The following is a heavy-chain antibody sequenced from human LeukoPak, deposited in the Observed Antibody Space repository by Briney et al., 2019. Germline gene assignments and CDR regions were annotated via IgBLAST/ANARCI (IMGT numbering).Heavy chain of an antibody. Sequence: GGSLRLSCATPGFTFSSYSMNWVRQAPGKGPEWVSYISSSSSTIYYADSVKGRFTISRDNAKNSLYLQMNSLRAEDTAVYYCARAPLETQLFSDYWGQGTLVTVSS. CDR3: ARAPLETQLFSDY. V-gene: IGHV3-48*04. J-gene: IGHJ4*02. CDR1: GFTFSSYS. CDR2: ISSSSSTI. D-gene: IGHD6-6*01.